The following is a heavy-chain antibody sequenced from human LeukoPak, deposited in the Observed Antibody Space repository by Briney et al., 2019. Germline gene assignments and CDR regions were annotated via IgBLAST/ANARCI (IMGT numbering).Heavy chain of an antibody. D-gene: IGHD6-19*01. Sequence: PGGSLRLSCSASGFTFSTYAMHWVRRAPGKGLEYVSAISDTAVYTFYADSVKGRFTISRDNSKNTLYLQMSSLRDEDTAVYYCVKRQIAVAASPFDDWGQGTLVTVSS. CDR1: GFTFSTYA. CDR2: ISDTAVYT. V-gene: IGHV3-64D*09. CDR3: VKRQIAVAASPFDD. J-gene: IGHJ4*02.